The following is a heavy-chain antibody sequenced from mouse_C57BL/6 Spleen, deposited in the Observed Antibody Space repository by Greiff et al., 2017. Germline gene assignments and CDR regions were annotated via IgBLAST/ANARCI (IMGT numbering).Heavy chain of an antibody. CDR2: INPSNGGT. D-gene: IGHD4-1*01. Sequence: QVQLQQSGTELVKPGASVKLSCKASGYTFTSYWMHWVKQRPGQGLEWIGNINPSNGGTNYNEKFKSKATLTVDKSSSTAYMQLSSLTSEDSAVYYWARKEAGAYYFDYWGQGTTLTVSS. CDR3: ARKEAGAYYFDY. V-gene: IGHV1-53*01. CDR1: GYTFTSYW. J-gene: IGHJ2*01.